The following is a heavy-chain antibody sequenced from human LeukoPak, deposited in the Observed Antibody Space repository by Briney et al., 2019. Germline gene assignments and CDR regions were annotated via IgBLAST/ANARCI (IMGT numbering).Heavy chain of an antibody. D-gene: IGHD1-26*01. CDR2: IKSKTDGGTT. CDR1: GFTFSNAW. J-gene: IGHJ1*01. V-gene: IGHV3-15*01. CDR3: AREAQGESGSSRAEYFQH. Sequence: PGGSLRLSCAASGFTFSNAWMSWVRQAPGKGLEWVGRIKSKTDGGTTDYAAPVKGRFTISRDDSKNTLYLQMNSLRAEDTAVYYCAREAQGESGSSRAEYFQHWGQGTLVTVSS.